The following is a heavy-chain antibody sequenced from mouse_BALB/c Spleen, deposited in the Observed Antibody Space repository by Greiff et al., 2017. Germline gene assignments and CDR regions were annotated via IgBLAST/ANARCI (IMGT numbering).Heavy chain of an antibody. CDR1: GYTFTDYA. D-gene: IGHD1-1*01. Sequence: QVQLQQSGAELVRPGVSVKISCKGSGYTFTDYAMHWVKQSHAKSLEWIGVISTYYGDASYNQKFKGKATMTVDKSSSTAYMELARLTSEDSAIYYCARSGDYDGGDLYAMDYWGQGTSVTVSS. J-gene: IGHJ4*01. CDR2: ISTYYGDA. CDR3: ARSGDYDGGDLYAMDY. V-gene: IGHV1S137*01.